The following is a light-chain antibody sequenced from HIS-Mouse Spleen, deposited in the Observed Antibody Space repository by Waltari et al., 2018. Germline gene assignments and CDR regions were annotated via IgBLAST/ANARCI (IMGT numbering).Light chain of an antibody. CDR1: SPTIGNNY. CDR3: GTWDSSLSAGV. J-gene: IGLJ3*02. Sequence: QSVLTQPPSVSAAPGQKVTIPCSGSSPTIGNNYVSWYQQLPGTAPKPLIYDNNKRPSGMPDRFSGSKSGTSATLGITGLQTGDEADYYCGTWDSSLSAGVFGGGTKLTVL. V-gene: IGLV1-51*01. CDR2: DNN.